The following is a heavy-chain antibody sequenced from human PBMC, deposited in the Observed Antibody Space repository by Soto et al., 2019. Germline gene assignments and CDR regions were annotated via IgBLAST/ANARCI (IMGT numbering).Heavy chain of an antibody. Sequence: SETLSLTCAVYSASFSGYYWTWIRQPPGTGLEWIGEINHSGSTNYNPSLKSRVTISVDTSKNQFSLKLTSVTAADTAVYYCARDKLTGLYDYWGQGTLVTVS. D-gene: IGHD2-8*02. J-gene: IGHJ4*02. CDR3: ARDKLTGLYDY. V-gene: IGHV4-34*01. CDR2: INHSGST. CDR1: SASFSGYY.